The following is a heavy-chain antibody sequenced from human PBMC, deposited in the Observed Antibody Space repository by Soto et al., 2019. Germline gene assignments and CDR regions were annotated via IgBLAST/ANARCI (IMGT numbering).Heavy chain of an antibody. CDR3: ARGTVNGSEYNYHYYGMDV. CDR2: IIPIFGTT. Sequence: SVKVSCKASGGTFSSYAIDWVRQAPGQGLEWMGGIIPIFGTTNYAQKLQGRVKLIADESTRTAYMELSTLSSEDTAVYYCARGTVNGSEYNYHYYGMDVWG. V-gene: IGHV1-69*13. J-gene: IGHJ6*02. CDR1: GGTFSSYA. D-gene: IGHD1-1*01.